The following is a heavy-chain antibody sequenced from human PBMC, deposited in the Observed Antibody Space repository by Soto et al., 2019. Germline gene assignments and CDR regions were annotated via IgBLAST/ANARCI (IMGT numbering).Heavy chain of an antibody. D-gene: IGHD4-17*01. Sequence: QVQLQESGPGLVKPSQTLSLTCSVSGGSVSSGDYYWSWIRQHPGKGLEWIGYIYYSGSTYYNPSLNCAVTISVDTSKNQFHLTLASVTAADTAVYYCARATSYGCSAEEFVSWGQGTLVTVSS. V-gene: IGHV4-31*01. CDR1: GGSVSSGDYY. CDR2: IYYSGST. CDR3: ARATSYGCSAEEFVS. J-gene: IGHJ4*02.